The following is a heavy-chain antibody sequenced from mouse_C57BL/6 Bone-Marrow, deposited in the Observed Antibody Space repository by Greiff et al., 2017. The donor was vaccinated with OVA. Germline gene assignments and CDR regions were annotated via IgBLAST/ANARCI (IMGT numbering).Heavy chain of an antibody. Sequence: DVHLVESGGGLVKPGGSLKLSCAASGFTFSSYAMSWVRQTPEKRLEWVATISDGGSYTYYPDNVKGRFTISRDNAKNNLYLQMSHLKSEDTAMYYCARDGPLTWRDAMDYWGQGTSVTVSS. D-gene: IGHD6-1*01. CDR1: GFTFSSYA. J-gene: IGHJ4*01. CDR3: ARDGPLTWRDAMDY. V-gene: IGHV5-4*01. CDR2: ISDGGSYT.